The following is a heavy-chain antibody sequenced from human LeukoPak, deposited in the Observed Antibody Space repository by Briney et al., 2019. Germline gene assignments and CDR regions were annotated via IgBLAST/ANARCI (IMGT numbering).Heavy chain of an antibody. CDR2: ISGSGGST. Sequence: QPGGSLRLSCAAPGFTFSSYGMSWVRQAPGKGLEWVSAISGSGGSTYYADSVKGRFTISRDNAKNSLYLQMNSLRAEDTAVYYCARAYVADILDAFDIWGQGTMVTVSS. V-gene: IGHV3-23*01. D-gene: IGHD2-15*01. CDR1: GFTFSSYG. CDR3: ARAYVADILDAFDI. J-gene: IGHJ3*02.